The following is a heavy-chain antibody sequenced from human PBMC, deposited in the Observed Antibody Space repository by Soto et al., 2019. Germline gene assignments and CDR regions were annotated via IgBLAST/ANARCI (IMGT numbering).Heavy chain of an antibody. CDR1: GCSLRDYY. D-gene: IGHD3-16*01. V-gene: IGHV3-11*01. J-gene: IGHJ4*02. CDR2: INPGGDVI. CDR3: TRDPRITDF. Sequence: QVRLVESGGGLVKPEGSLTISCAASGCSLRDYYMTWIRQAPGKGLELLSYINPGGDVIKYVDSVKGRFTISRDNAKNSLYLHMNNLRAEDTAVYYCTRDPRITDFWGQGTLVTVSS.